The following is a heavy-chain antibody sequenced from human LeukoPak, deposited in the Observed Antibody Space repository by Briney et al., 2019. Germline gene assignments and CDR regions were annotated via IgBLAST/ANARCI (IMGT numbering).Heavy chain of an antibody. J-gene: IGHJ3*02. V-gene: IGHV1-69*13. D-gene: IGHD2-21*01. CDR3: ARVRVAPPYHDAFDI. Sequence: ASVKVSCKASGGTFSSYAISWVRQAPGQGLEWMGGIIPIFGTANYAQKFQGRVTITADESTSTAYMELSSLRSEDTAVYYCARVRVAPPYHDAFDIWGQGTMVTVSS. CDR1: GGTFSSYA. CDR2: IIPIFGTA.